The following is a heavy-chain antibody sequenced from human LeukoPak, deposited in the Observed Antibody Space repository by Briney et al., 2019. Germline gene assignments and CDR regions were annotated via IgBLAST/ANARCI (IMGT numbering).Heavy chain of an antibody. V-gene: IGHV4-59*07. CDR1: GGSISSYY. D-gene: IGHD3-3*01. CDR2: IYYSGST. CDR3: ARAKGVYDFWSGYQLFDP. Sequence: PSDTLSLTCTVSGGSISSYYWSWIRQPPGKGLEWIGYIYYSGSTNYNPSLKSRVTISVDTSKSQFSLKLSSVTAADTAVYYCARAKGVYDFWSGYQLFDPWGQGTLVTVSS. J-gene: IGHJ5*02.